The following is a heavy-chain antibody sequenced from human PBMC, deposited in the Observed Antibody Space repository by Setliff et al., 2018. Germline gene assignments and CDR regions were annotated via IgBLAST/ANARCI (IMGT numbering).Heavy chain of an antibody. Sequence: SETLSLTCTVSGGSINSGSYYWSWIRQPAGKGLEWIGRIYSWGSTNYNPSLKSRVTVSLDASKNQLSLKLSSVTAADTAVYYCALSDHYPFYYDYWGLGTLVTVSS. J-gene: IGHJ4*02. D-gene: IGHD3-3*01. CDR2: IYSWGST. CDR1: GGSINSGSYY. CDR3: ALSDHYPFYYDY. V-gene: IGHV4-61*02.